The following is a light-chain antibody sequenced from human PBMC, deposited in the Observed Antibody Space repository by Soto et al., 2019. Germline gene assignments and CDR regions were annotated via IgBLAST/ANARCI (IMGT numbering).Light chain of an antibody. CDR3: QQYKSYSRT. CDR2: MAS. CDR1: PSISSW. J-gene: IGKJ1*01. Sequence: DIQMTQSPSTLSASVGDRVTITCLASPSISSWLAWYQQKPGKVPKLLIYMASSLESGVPSRFSGSGSGTEFTLTISSLQPDDFATYYCQQYKSYSRTFGQGTKVEIK. V-gene: IGKV1-5*03.